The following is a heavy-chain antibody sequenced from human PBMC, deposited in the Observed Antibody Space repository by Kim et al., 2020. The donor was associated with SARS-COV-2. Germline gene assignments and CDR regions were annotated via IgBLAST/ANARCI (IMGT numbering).Heavy chain of an antibody. V-gene: IGHV2-5*02. CDR3: AHQDGPKNFDN. Sequence: SGPTLVNPTQTLTLTCTFSGFSLSTSGVGVGWIRQPPGKALEWLALIYWDDDKRNSPYLKSRLTITKDTSKNQVVLTMTNMDPVDTVTYYCAHQDGPKNFDNWGERTLVSVSS. D-gene: IGHD2-8*01. J-gene: IGHJ4*02. CDR2: IYWDDDK. CDR1: GFSLSTSGVG.